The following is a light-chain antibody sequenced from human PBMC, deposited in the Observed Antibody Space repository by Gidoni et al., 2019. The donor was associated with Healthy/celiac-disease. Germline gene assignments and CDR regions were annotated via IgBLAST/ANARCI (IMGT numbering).Light chain of an antibody. Sequence: IQLTPSPSFLSASVRDRVTITCWASQGISSYLAWYQQKPGKAPKLLIYAASTLQSGVPSRFSGSGSGTEFTLTISSLQPEDFATYYCQQLNSYPRTFGQGTKVEIK. CDR2: AAS. CDR3: QQLNSYPRT. V-gene: IGKV1-9*01. J-gene: IGKJ1*01. CDR1: QGISSY.